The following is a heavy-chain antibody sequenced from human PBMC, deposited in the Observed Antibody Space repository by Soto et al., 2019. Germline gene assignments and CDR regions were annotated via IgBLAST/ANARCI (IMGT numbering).Heavy chain of an antibody. V-gene: IGHV4-34*01. CDR2: INHSGST. D-gene: IGHD6-13*01. CDR3: ARLRLGVGSSWFYYYYGMDV. Sequence: SETLSLTCAVYGGSFSGYYWSWIRQPPGKGLEWIGEINHSGSTNYNPSLKSRVTISVDTSKNQFSLKLSSVTAADTAVYYCARLRLGVGSSWFYYYYGMDVWGRGTTVTVSS. CDR1: GGSFSGYY. J-gene: IGHJ6*02.